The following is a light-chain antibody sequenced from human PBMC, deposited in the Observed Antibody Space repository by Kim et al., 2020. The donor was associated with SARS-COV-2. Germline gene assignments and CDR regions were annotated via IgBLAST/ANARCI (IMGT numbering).Light chain of an antibody. Sequence: SVAPGERATLACRASQSVSSYLAWYQQKPGQAPRLLIYDASNRATGIPARFSGSGSGTDFTLTISSLEPEDFVVYYCQQRINWPLTFGGGTKVEI. CDR2: DAS. V-gene: IGKV3-11*01. J-gene: IGKJ4*01. CDR1: QSVSSY. CDR3: QQRINWPLT.